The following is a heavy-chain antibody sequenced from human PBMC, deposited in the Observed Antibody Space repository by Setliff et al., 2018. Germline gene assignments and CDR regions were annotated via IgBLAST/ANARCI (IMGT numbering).Heavy chain of an antibody. CDR3: ATFRGYTYGYDY. CDR2: INPSGGLT. Sequence: ASVKVSCKASGYTLTNYYMHWVRQAPGQGLEWMGIINPSGGLTRYAQKFQGRVTMTRDTSTSTVYMELSSLNSDDTAVYYCATFRGYTYGYDYWGQGTLVTVSS. V-gene: IGHV1-46*01. D-gene: IGHD5-18*01. CDR1: GYTLTNYY. J-gene: IGHJ4*02.